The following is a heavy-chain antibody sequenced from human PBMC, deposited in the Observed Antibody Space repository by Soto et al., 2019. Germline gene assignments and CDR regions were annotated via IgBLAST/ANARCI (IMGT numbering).Heavy chain of an antibody. Sequence: QITLKESGPTLVKPTQTLTLTCTFSGFSLSTRGVGVGWIRQPPGKALEWLTLIYWDDDKRYSPSLKSRLTIIKDTSKDQVVLTMTNMDPVDTATYYCALSSEYMYADFWGQGFLVIVSS. CDR2: IYWDDDK. CDR3: ALSSEYMYADF. CDR1: GFSLSTRGVG. J-gene: IGHJ4*02. V-gene: IGHV2-5*02. D-gene: IGHD2-8*01.